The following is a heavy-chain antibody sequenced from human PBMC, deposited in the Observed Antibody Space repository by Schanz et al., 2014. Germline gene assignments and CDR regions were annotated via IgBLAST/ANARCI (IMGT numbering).Heavy chain of an antibody. Sequence: EVQLVESGGGVVQPGGSLRLSCAASGFTFSNYTMYWVRQAPGKGLEWVSSITSTSRYIYYADSLKGRFTISRDNAKNSLYLQMDSLRGDDTAVYYCARDGIAATTDFEYWGQGVLVTVSS. CDR1: GFTFSNYT. J-gene: IGHJ4*02. D-gene: IGHD1-1*01. V-gene: IGHV3-21*06. CDR3: ARDGIAATTDFEY. CDR2: ITSTSRYI.